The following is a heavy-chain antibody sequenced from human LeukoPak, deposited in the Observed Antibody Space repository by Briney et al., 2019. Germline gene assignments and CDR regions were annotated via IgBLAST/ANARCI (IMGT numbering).Heavy chain of an antibody. D-gene: IGHD6-19*01. V-gene: IGHV3-21*01. CDR2: ISSNGDSI. J-gene: IGHJ3*02. Sequence: GGSLRLSCAASGFSFSSYRMNWVRQAPGKGLEWVSSISSNGDSIYYGDSVKGRFTMSRDNAKNSLYLQLSSLRAEDTAVYYCARGLRGQWLGAFDIWGQGTVVTVSS. CDR3: ARGLRGQWLGAFDI. CDR1: GFSFSSYR.